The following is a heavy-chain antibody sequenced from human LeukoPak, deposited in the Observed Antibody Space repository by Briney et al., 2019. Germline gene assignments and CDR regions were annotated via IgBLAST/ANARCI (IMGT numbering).Heavy chain of an antibody. CDR1: GFTFSNAW. D-gene: IGHD3-22*01. J-gene: IGHJ3*02. V-gene: IGHV3-15*01. CDR3: TTAGVVVITTSAFDI. CDR2: IKSKTDGGTT. Sequence: GGSLRLSRAASGFTFSNAWMSWVRQAPGKGLEWVGRIKSKTDGGTTDYAAPVKGRFTISRDDSKNTLYLQMNSLKTEDTAVYYCTTAGVVVITTSAFDIWGQGTMVTVSS.